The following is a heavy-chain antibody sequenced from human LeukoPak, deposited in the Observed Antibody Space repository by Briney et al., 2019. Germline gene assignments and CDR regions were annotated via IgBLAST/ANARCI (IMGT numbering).Heavy chain of an antibody. J-gene: IGHJ4*02. Sequence: PGGSLRPSCAASGFTFSDYYMSWIRQAPGKGLEWVSYISSSGSTIYYADSVKGRFTISRDNAKSSLYLQMNNLRTEDTAVYYCARDPAYNWNHYFDYRGQGTLVTVSS. CDR2: ISSSGSTI. CDR3: ARDPAYNWNHYFDY. V-gene: IGHV3-11*04. CDR1: GFTFSDYY. D-gene: IGHD1-20*01.